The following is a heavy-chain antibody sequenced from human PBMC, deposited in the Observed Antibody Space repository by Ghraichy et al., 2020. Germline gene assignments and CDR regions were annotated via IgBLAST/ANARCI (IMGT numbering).Heavy chain of an antibody. V-gene: IGHV3-13*01. CDR3: ARGSGWHFDL. CDR1: GFTFSNYD. D-gene: IGHD1-26*01. Sequence: GESLNISCAASGFTFSNYDMHWVRQVKGKGLEWVSLIGSAGDTYYPGSVKGRFTISRDNAKNSLYLQLNSLRAGDTAVYYCARGSGWHFDLWGRGTLVTVSS. J-gene: IGHJ2*01. CDR2: IGSAGDT.